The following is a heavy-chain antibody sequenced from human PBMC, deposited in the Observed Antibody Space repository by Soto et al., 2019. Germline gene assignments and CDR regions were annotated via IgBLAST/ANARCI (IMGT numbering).Heavy chain of an antibody. J-gene: IGHJ6*02. V-gene: IGHV4-39*01. D-gene: IGHD5-18*01. Sequence: PSETLSLTCTVSGGPISSSSYYWGWIRQPPGKGLEWIGSIYYSGSTYYNPSLKSRVTISVDTSKNQFSLKLGSVTAADTAVYYCARRRIQLWLPVYYYYGMDVWGQGTTVTVSS. CDR2: IYYSGST. CDR1: GGPISSSSYY. CDR3: ARRRIQLWLPVYYYYGMDV.